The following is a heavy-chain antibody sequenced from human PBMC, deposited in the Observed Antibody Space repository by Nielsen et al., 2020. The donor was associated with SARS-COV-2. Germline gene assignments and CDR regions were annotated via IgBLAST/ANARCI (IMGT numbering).Heavy chain of an antibody. Sequence: ASVKVSCKPSGDTFITYGIIWVRQATRQELEWMGWISAYNGDTNYAQNFQGRHTMTTDTSTITAFMKLKGLRSDDTGLYYCARDYDVARIPAYWGQGTLVTVSS. V-gene: IGHV1-18*01. J-gene: IGHJ4*02. CDR3: ARDYDVARIPAY. D-gene: IGHD5-12*01. CDR1: GDTFITYG. CDR2: ISAYNGDT.